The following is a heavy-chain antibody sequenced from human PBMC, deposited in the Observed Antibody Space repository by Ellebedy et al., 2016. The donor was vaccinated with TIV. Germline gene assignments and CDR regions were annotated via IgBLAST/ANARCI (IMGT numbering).Heavy chain of an antibody. V-gene: IGHV3-7*01. CDR3: ARGPGGDEPDY. Sequence: GGSLRLSCAASGFTFSSYWMSWFRQAPGKGLERVANINQDGSETYYVDSVKGRFAISRDNAKNSLYLQMNSLTAEDTAVYYCARGPGGDEPDYWGQGTLVTVSS. J-gene: IGHJ4*02. CDR2: INQDGSET. CDR1: GFTFSSYW. D-gene: IGHD2-21*02.